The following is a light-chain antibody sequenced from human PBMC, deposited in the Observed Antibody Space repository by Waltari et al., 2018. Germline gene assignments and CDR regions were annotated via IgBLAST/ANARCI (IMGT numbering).Light chain of an antibody. V-gene: IGLV1-51*01. CDR3: GTWDTSLSAGV. Sequence: QSVLTQPPSVSAAPGQKVTISSPGSSSNLGRNSVSWYQQLPGTAPKLLIYDNDKRPSGIPDRFSGSKSGASATLGITGLQTGDEADYYCGTWDTSLSAGVFGGGTKVTVL. CDR1: SSNLGRNS. CDR2: DND. J-gene: IGLJ3*02.